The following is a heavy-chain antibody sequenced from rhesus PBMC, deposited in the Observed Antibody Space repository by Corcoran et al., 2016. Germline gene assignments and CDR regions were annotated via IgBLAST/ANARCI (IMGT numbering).Heavy chain of an antibody. D-gene: IGHD3-40*01. CDR3: TRDFDYDFDY. CDR1: GYSISSNY. CDR2: IYGSDGTN. V-gene: IGHV4-160*01. J-gene: IGHJ4*01. Sequence: QVQLQESGPGLVKPSETLSLTCAVSGYSISSNYWSWIRQPPGKGLEWIGYIYGSDGTNYYNPSLKSRVTISTDTSKNPFSLKLTSVTAADTAVYYCTRDFDYDFDYWGQGVLVTVSS.